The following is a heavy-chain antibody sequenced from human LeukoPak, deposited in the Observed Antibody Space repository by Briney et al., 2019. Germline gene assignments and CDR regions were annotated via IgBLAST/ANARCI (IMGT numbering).Heavy chain of an antibody. CDR2: IYYSGST. CDR1: GGSISSYY. J-gene: IGHJ4*02. Sequence: SETLSLTCTVSGGSISSYYWSWIRQPPGKGLEWIGYIYYSGSTNYNPSLKSRVTISVDTSKNQLSLKLSSVTAADTAVYYCARSQRYFDYWGQGTLVTVST. CDR3: ARSQRYFDY. V-gene: IGHV4-59*01.